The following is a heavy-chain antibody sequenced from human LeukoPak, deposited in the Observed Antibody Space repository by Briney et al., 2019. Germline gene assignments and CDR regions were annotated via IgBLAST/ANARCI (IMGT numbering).Heavy chain of an antibody. V-gene: IGHV3-23*01. CDR2: ISSSGTST. Sequence: GGSLRLSCAASGFTFSSYAMSWVRQAPGKGLEWVASISSSGTSTYYADSVKGQFTISRDNSKNTLFLQMNSLRAEDTAVYYCAKAIRNLGWYFDLWGRGTLVTVSS. CDR3: AKAIRNLGWYFDL. CDR1: GFTFSSYA. D-gene: IGHD3-3*01. J-gene: IGHJ2*01.